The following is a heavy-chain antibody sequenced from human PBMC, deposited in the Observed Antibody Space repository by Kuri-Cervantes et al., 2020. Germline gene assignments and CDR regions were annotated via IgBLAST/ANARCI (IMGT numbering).Heavy chain of an antibody. V-gene: IGHV1-69*04. D-gene: IGHD1-26*01. CDR2: IISILGIA. CDR1: GYTFTSYG. Sequence: SVKVSCKASGYTFTSYGISWVRQAPGQGLEWMGRIISILGIANYAQKFQGRVTMTEDTSTDTAYMELSSLRSEDTAVYYCATVRSGSYYYWGQGTLVTVSS. J-gene: IGHJ4*02. CDR3: ATVRSGSYYY.